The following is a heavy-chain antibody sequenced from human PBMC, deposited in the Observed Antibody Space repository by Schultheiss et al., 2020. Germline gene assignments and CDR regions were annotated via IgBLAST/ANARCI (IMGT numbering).Heavy chain of an antibody. CDR1: GFTFSSYG. CDR2: IWFDGSNK. V-gene: IGHV3-33*06. J-gene: IGHJ4*02. D-gene: IGHD1-14*01. Sequence: GGSLRLSCAASGFTFSSYGMHWVRQAPGKGLEWVAVIWFDGSNKYYADSVKGRFTISRDNSKNTLYLQMNSLRAEDTAIYYCAKDGDRYNGRNFNFDRWGQGTLVTVSS. CDR3: AKDGDRYNGRNFNFDR.